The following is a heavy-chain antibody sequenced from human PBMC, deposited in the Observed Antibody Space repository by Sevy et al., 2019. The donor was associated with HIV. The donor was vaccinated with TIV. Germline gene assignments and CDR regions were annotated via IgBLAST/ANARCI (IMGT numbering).Heavy chain of an antibody. J-gene: IGHJ4*02. Sequence: SETLSLTCTVSGGSISSYYWSWIRQPAGKGLEWIGRIHSSGSTNQNPSLKSRVTMSIDTSKNQFSRKMTSVTAADTAVYYGARGGGWNYCGGDCYSQDCWGQGTLVTVSS. CDR2: IHSSGST. D-gene: IGHD2-21*02. CDR1: GGSISSYY. V-gene: IGHV4-4*07. CDR3: ARGGGWNYCGGDCYSQDC.